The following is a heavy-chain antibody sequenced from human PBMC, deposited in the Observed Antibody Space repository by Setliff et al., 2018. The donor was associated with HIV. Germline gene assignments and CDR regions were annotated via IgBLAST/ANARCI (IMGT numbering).Heavy chain of an antibody. V-gene: IGHV4-39*01. CDR1: GDSISSTTYY. Sequence: SETLSLTCTVSGDSISSTTYYWGWIRQPPGKGLEWIGSIYPSGSAFYNPSLKSPVTMSVDTSRYQFSLKLSSVTAADTAIYYCVRHGNQWLVTVDYWGQGTLVTVSS. J-gene: IGHJ4*02. CDR2: IYPSGSA. CDR3: VRHGNQWLVTVDY. D-gene: IGHD6-19*01.